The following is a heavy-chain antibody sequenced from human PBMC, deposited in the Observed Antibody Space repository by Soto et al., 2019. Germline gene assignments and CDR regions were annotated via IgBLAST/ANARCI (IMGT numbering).Heavy chain of an antibody. V-gene: IGHV3-30*18. Sequence: QMNLVEAGGGVVQPGRSLRLSCAASGFVFSDYGMHWVRQAPGKGLEWVALITNDGNNEYYRESVKGRFSISGGRSTNTVDLLMNSLRPEDTCVYYCAKEGPGGGRHFYYAMDVWGQGTTVTVSS. CDR2: ITNDGNNE. CDR1: GFVFSDYG. CDR3: AKEGPGGGRHFYYAMDV. D-gene: IGHD1-26*01. J-gene: IGHJ6*02.